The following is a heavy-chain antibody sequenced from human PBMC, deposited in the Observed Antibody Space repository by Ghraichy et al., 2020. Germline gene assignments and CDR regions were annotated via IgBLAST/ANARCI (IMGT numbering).Heavy chain of an antibody. CDR3: ARNWNGIDV. J-gene: IGHJ6*02. Sequence: GGSLRLSCAASGFTFSGSWMHWVRQVPGKGLEWLSRISTDGTTVVYVDSVKGRITVSRDNAKNTLYLQMSSLRVVDTAVYYCARNWNGIDVWGQGTTVTVSS. V-gene: IGHV3-74*01. CDR1: GFTFSGSW. CDR2: ISTDGTTV. D-gene: IGHD1-1*01.